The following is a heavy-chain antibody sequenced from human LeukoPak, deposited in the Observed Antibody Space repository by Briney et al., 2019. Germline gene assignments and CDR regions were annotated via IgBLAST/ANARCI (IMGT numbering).Heavy chain of an antibody. CDR3: TTDLLPYRIY. V-gene: IGHV3-15*01. Sequence: AGTLKLSCAASGFTISNAWMSWVRQAPGKGLEWVGRIKSKTDGGTTDYAAPVKGRFTISRDDSKNTLYLQMNSLKTEDTAVYYCTTDLLPYRIYWGQGTVVTVSS. J-gene: IGHJ4*02. D-gene: IGHD3-16*02. CDR1: GFTISNAW. CDR2: IKSKTDGGTT.